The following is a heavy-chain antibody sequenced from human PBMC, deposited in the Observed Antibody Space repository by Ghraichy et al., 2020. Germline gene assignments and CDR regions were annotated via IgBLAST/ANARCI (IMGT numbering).Heavy chain of an antibody. CDR1: GFSFTNYW. Sequence: GESLNISCAASGFSFTNYWMYWVRQAPGKGLVWVSRISGDGSSTGSADSVKGRFTISRDNANNTMYLQMSNLRAEDTAVYYCARGGLHSSFDYWGQGTLVTVSS. CDR2: ISGDGSST. V-gene: IGHV3-74*01. J-gene: IGHJ4*02. CDR3: ARGGLHSSFDY. D-gene: IGHD4-11*01.